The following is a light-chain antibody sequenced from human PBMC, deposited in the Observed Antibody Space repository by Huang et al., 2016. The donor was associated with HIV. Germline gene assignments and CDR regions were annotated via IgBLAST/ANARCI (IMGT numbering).Light chain of an antibody. CDR1: QGLLHKSTSGSKNY. Sequence: IVMTQSPGSLAVTRGERATLSCKSSQGLLHKSTSGSKNYLSWYQKKPGLPPKLLIYWASIRESGVPARFSGRGSGTNFSLSIDSGQIEDIADYVCQQSYGRQASFG. J-gene: IGKJ1*01. CDR3: QQSYGRQAS. CDR2: WAS. V-gene: IGKV4-1*01.